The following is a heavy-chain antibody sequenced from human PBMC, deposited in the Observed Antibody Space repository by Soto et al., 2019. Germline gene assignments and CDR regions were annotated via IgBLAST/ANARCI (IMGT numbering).Heavy chain of an antibody. J-gene: IGHJ4*02. Sequence: GGSLRLSCAASGFTFSSYAMSWVRQAPGNGLEWVSAISGSGGSTYYADSVKGRFTISRDNSKNTLSLQMNSLRAEDTAVYYCAKVGGYSSSWYLLGYWGQGTLVTVSS. V-gene: IGHV3-23*01. CDR3: AKVGGYSSSWYLLGY. CDR1: GFTFSSYA. CDR2: ISGSGGST. D-gene: IGHD6-13*01.